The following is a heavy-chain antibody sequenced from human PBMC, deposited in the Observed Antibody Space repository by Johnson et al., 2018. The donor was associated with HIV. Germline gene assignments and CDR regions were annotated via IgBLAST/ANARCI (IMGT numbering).Heavy chain of an antibody. CDR3: AKDERQLGGWSHAFDI. D-gene: IGHD7-27*01. Sequence: QVQLVESGGGVVQPGRSLRLSCAASGFVFSAYAMNWVRQAPGKGLEWVAIFSYDGSYKYSADSVEGRFTISRDNSKSTLYLQMSSLKAEDTAVYYCAKDERQLGGWSHAFDIWGQGTMVTVSS. V-gene: IGHV3-30*04. CDR1: GFVFSAYA. J-gene: IGHJ3*02. CDR2: FSYDGSYK.